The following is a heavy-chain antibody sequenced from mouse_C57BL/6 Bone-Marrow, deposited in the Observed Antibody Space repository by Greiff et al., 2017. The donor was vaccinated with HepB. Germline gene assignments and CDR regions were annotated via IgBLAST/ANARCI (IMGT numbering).Heavy chain of an antibody. CDR1: GYAFSSYW. Sequence: QVQLQQSGAELVKPGASVKISCKASGYAFSSYWMNWVKQRPGKGLEWIGQFYPGDGDTNYNGKFKGKATLTADKSSSTAYMQLSSLTSEDSAVYFCAREGITAVVADYFDYWGQGTTLTVSS. J-gene: IGHJ2*01. V-gene: IGHV1-80*01. D-gene: IGHD1-1*01. CDR3: AREGITAVVADYFDY. CDR2: FYPGDGDT.